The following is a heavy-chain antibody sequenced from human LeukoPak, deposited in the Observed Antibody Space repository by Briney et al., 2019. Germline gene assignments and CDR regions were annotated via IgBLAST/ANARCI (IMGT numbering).Heavy chain of an antibody. V-gene: IGHV3-11*01. Sequence: PGGSLRLSCAASGFTFGDYYMSWIRQAPGKGLEWVSYISSSGSTIYYADSVKGRFTISRDNAKNSLYLQMNSLRAEDTAVYYCARDDYSRGENWFDPWGQGTLVTVSS. CDR2: ISSSGSTI. CDR1: GFTFGDYY. D-gene: IGHD2-15*01. CDR3: ARDDYSRGENWFDP. J-gene: IGHJ5*02.